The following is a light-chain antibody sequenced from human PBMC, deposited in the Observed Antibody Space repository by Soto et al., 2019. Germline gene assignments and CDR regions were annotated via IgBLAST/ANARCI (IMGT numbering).Light chain of an antibody. CDR2: TAS. CDR1: QTISNF. Sequence: DIQMTQSPSSLSASVGDRVTITCRASQTISNFLNWYQQKPGKAPKLLVYTASSLQSGVPSRFSGSGSGTDFTLTINSVQPEDFATYYCQQSYRGLTFGGGTKVEIK. V-gene: IGKV1-39*01. CDR3: QQSYRGLT. J-gene: IGKJ4*01.